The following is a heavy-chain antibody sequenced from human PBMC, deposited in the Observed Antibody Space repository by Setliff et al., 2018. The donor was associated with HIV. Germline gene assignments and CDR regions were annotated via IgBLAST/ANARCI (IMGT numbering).Heavy chain of an antibody. J-gene: IGHJ4*02. CDR3: AKDQGRVNDH. CDR1: GFTFSYFG. D-gene: IGHD3-16*01. CDR2: IQYDGRKN. V-gene: IGHV3-30*02. Sequence: GGSLRLSCAASGFTFSYFGMNWVRQAPGKGLEWVAFIQYDGRKNNYADSVKGRFTISRDNSRNTVFLQMNNLRTEDTAVYYCAKDQGRVNDHWGLGTLVTVSS.